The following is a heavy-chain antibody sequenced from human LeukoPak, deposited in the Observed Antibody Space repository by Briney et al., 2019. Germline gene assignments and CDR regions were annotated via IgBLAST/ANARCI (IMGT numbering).Heavy chain of an antibody. D-gene: IGHD3-22*01. CDR1: GFTFSSYS. Sequence: GGSLRLSCAASGFTFSSYSMNWVRQAPGKGLEWVSYITSSSSTIYYADSVKGRFTISRDNAKNSLYLQMNSRRAEDTAVYYCARDRGGSGYYYDYWGQGTLVTVSS. J-gene: IGHJ4*02. CDR2: ITSSSSTI. CDR3: ARDRGGSGYYYDY. V-gene: IGHV3-48*01.